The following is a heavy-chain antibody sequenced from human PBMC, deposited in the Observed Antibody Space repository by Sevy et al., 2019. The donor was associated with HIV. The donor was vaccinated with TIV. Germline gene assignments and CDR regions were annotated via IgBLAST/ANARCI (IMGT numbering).Heavy chain of an antibody. CDR1: GFTFGDYA. CDR2: IRRKAYGGTT. J-gene: IGHJ5*02. D-gene: IGHD4-17*01. V-gene: IGHV3-49*03. Sequence: GGSLRLPCTASGFTFGDYAMNWFRQAPGKGLEWVGFIRRKAYGGTTEYAASVKGRFTISRDDSKNIAYLQMNSLKIEDTAVYYCKTVTTGRWFDPWGQGTLVTVSS. CDR3: KTVTTGRWFDP.